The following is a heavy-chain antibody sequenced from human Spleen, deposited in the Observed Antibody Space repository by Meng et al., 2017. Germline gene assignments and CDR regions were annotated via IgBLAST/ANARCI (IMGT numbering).Heavy chain of an antibody. CDR2: ISSSSSYI. CDR1: GFTFSSYS. Sequence: GGSLRLSCAASGFTFSSYSMNWVRQAPGKGLEWVSSISSSSSYIYYADSVKGRFTISRDNAKNSLYLQMNSLRAEDTAVYYCARDWRIYSNYHVFDPWGQGTLVTVSS. J-gene: IGHJ5*02. CDR3: ARDWRIYSNYHVFDP. V-gene: IGHV3-21*01. D-gene: IGHD4-11*01.